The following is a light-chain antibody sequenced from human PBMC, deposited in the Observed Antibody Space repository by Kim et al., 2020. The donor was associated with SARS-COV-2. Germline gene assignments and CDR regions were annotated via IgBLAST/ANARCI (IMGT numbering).Light chain of an antibody. J-gene: IGLJ3*02. CDR2: QDS. CDR3: QAWDSSTGV. V-gene: IGLV3-1*01. CDR1: KLGDKY. Sequence: SYELTQPPSVSVSPGQTASITCSGDKLGDKYACWYQQKPGQSPVLVIYQDSKRPSGIPERFSGSNSGNTATLTISRTQAMVEADYYCQAWDSSTGVFGGGTQLTVL.